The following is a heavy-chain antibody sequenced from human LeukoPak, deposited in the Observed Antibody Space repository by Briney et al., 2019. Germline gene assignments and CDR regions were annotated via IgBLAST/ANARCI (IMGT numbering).Heavy chain of an antibody. V-gene: IGHV1-46*01. CDR1: GYTFTSYY. CDR3: ARDSQQLVPDY. CDR2: INPSGGST. D-gene: IGHD6-13*01. J-gene: IGHJ4*02. Sequence: ASVKVSCKASGYTFTSYYMHWVRQAPGQGLEWMGIINPSGGSTSYAQKFQGRVTMTRDTSTSTVYMELSSLRAEDTAVYYCARDSQQLVPDYWGQGTLVTVSS.